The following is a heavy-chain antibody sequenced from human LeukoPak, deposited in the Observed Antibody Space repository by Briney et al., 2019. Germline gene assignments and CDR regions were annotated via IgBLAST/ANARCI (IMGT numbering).Heavy chain of an antibody. V-gene: IGHV3-74*01. CDR3: ARAGSYYFEF. Sequence: GGSLRLSCVASGFTFSSYAMSWVRQALGKGLEWVSRINGDGTTMDYADSVKGRFTISRDNAKNTLFLQMNSLRDEDTAIYYCARAGSYYFEFWGQGTLVTVSS. J-gene: IGHJ4*02. CDR1: GFTFSSYA. CDR2: INGDGTTM.